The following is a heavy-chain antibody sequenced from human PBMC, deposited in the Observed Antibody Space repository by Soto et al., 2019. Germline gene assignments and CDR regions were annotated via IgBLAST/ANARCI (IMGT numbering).Heavy chain of an antibody. D-gene: IGHD3-22*01. CDR1: GFTFSSYA. J-gene: IGHJ4*02. CDR2: ISGSGGST. Sequence: GGSLRLSCAASGFTFSSYAMSWVRQAPGKGLEWVSAISGSGGSTYYADSVKGRFTISRDNSKNTPYLQMNSLRAEDTAVYYCAKDTYYYDSSGYYNWGQGTLVTVSS. V-gene: IGHV3-23*01. CDR3: AKDTYYYDSSGYYN.